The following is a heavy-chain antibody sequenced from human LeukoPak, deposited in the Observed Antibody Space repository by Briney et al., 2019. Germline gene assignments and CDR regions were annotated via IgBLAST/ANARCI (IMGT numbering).Heavy chain of an antibody. CDR1: GGSFSGYH. J-gene: IGHJ6*02. CDR3: ARATDQYYCGGGSCRYYYGVDV. V-gene: IGHV4-34*01. D-gene: IGHD2-15*01. CDR2: ITHTGST. Sequence: PSETLSLTCAVSGGSFSGYHWSWIRQHPGKGLEWIGEITHTGSTNYSPSLKSPATISVDTSKNQFSLRLTSVTAADTAVYYCARATDQYYCGGGSCRYYYGVDVWGQGTTVTVSS.